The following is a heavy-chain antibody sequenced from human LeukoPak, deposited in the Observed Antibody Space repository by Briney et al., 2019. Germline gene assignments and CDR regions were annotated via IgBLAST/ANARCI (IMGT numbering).Heavy chain of an antibody. CDR2: IKSKTAGGTT. CDR3: TYYYDSSGSHPTRNFDY. CDR1: GFTLSNAW. V-gene: IGHV3-15*01. D-gene: IGHD3-22*01. Sequence: GGSLRLSCAASGFTLSNAWMSWVRQAPGKGLEWVGRIKSKTAGGTTDFAAPVKGRFTISRDDSKNTLHLEMNSLKTEDTAVYYCTYYYDSSGSHPTRNFDYWGQGTLVTGSS. J-gene: IGHJ4*02.